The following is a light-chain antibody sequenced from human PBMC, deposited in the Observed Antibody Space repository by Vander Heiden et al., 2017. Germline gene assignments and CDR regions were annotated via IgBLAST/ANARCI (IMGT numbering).Light chain of an antibody. J-gene: IGLJ2*01. CDR2: DDS. V-gene: IGLV3-21*02. CDR1: NIGSKS. CDR3: QVWDSISDHLV. Sequence: SYVLTQPPSVSVAPGQTARITCGGDNIGSKSVHWYQQKSGQAPVLVVYDDSDRPSGIPERVSGFNSGNTATLTISRVEAGDEADYYCQVWDSISDHLVFGGGTKRSVL.